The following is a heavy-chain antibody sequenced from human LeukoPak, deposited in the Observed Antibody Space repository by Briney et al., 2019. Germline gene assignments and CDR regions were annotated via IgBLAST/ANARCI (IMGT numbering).Heavy chain of an antibody. CDR1: GYTFTSYD. D-gene: IGHD2-21*02. V-gene: IGHV1-8*03. J-gene: IGHJ3*02. CDR3: ARAGYCGGDCYSGAFDI. CDR2: MNPNSGNT. Sequence: ASVKVSCKASGYTFTSYDINWVRQATGQGLEWMGWMNPNSGNTGYAQKFQGRVTITRNTSISTAYMELSSLRFEDTAVYYCARAGYCGGDCYSGAFDIWGQGTMVTVSS.